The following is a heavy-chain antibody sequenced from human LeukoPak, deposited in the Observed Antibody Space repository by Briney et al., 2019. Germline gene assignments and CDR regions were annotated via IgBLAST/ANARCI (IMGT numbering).Heavy chain of an antibody. D-gene: IGHD6-25*01. CDR1: GYTFTSYV. CDR2: ISAYNDNT. Sequence: GSSVKVSCKASGYTFTSYVIGWVRQGPAQGLEWMGWISAYNDNTNYAQKLQGRVTMTTDTSTSTAYMELRSLRSDDTAVYYCARDYGYSSDWGQGTLVTVSS. V-gene: IGHV1-18*01. CDR3: ARDYGYSSD. J-gene: IGHJ4*02.